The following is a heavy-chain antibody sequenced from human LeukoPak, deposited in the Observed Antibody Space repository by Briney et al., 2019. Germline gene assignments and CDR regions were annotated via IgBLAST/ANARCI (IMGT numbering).Heavy chain of an antibody. Sequence: GGSLRLSCAASGFTFSSYSMNWVRQAPGKGLEWVSSISSSWTYIYYADSVKGRFTISRDNAKNSLYLQMNSLRAEDTAVYYCAKHYDSSGYYFDYWGPGTLVTVSS. V-gene: IGHV3-21*04. D-gene: IGHD3-22*01. CDR2: ISSSWTYI. J-gene: IGHJ4*02. CDR1: GFTFSSYS. CDR3: AKHYDSSGYYFDY.